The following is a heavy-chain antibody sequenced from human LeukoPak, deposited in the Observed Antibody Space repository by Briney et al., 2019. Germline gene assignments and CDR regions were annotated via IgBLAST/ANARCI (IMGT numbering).Heavy chain of an antibody. V-gene: IGHV4-34*01. D-gene: IGHD6-19*01. Sequence: PSGALSLTCAVYGGSFSGYYWTWIRQPPGKGLEWMGEINHSGSTNYNPSLKSRVTISVDTSKNQFSLKLSSVTAADTAVYYCARGQDSSGWYGTLNYWGQGTLVTVSS. J-gene: IGHJ4*02. CDR3: ARGQDSSGWYGTLNY. CDR1: GGSFSGYY. CDR2: INHSGST.